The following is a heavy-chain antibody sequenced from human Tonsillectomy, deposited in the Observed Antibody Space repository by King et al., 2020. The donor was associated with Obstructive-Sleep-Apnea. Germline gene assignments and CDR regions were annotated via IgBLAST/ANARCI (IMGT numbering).Heavy chain of an antibody. J-gene: IGHJ6*02. Sequence: QLQESGPGLVKPSETLSLTCTVSGGSISSYYWSWIRQPPGKGLEWIGYIYYSGSTNYNPSLKSRVTISVDTSKNQFSLKLSSVTAADTAVYYFARDGADGGEDYVWGSYRSGGMDVWGQGTTVTVSS. CDR1: GGSISSYY. CDR3: ARDGADGGEDYVWGSYRSGGMDV. V-gene: IGHV4-59*01. D-gene: IGHD3-16*02. CDR2: IYYSGST.